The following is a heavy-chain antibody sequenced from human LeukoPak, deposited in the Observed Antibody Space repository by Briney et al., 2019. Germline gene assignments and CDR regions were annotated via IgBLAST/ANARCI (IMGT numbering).Heavy chain of an antibody. CDR2: INPNSGGT. CDR1: GYTFTGYY. CDR3: AVVVVAATWGYFDY. Sequence: ASVKVSCKASGYTFTGYYMHWVRQAPGQGLEWMGWINPNSGGTNYAQKFQGRVTMTRDTSISTAYMELSRLRSDDTAVYYCAVVVVAATWGYFDYWGQGTLVTVSS. V-gene: IGHV1-2*02. D-gene: IGHD2-15*01. J-gene: IGHJ4*02.